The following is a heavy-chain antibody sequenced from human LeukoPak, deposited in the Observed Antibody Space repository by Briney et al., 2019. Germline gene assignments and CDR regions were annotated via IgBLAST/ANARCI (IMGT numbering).Heavy chain of an antibody. CDR2: IIPIFGTA. CDR1: GGTFSSYA. D-gene: IGHD1-1*01. J-gene: IGHJ3*02. Sequence: SVKVSCKASGGTFSSYAISWVRQAPGQGLEWMGRIIPIFGTANYAQKFQGRVTITTDESTSTAYMELSSLRSEDTAVYYCARDGGDANWNRRAFDIWGQGTMVTVSS. V-gene: IGHV1-69*05. CDR3: ARDGGDANWNRRAFDI.